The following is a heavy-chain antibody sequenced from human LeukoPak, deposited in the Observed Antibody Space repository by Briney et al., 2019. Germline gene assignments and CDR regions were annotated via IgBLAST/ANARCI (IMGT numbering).Heavy chain of an antibody. CDR2: ISYDGSNK. CDR3: STAPGGGSPHSADY. J-gene: IGHJ4*02. Sequence: PGGSLRLSCGACWFNFYRHGMQWVGQAPGKGLEWVAVISYDGSNKYYADSVKGRFTISRDNSKNTLHVQMNSLRAEDTAVYFYSTAPGGGSPHSADYWGQGTLVTVSS. CDR1: WFNFYRHG. D-gene: IGHD1-26*01. V-gene: IGHV3-30*03.